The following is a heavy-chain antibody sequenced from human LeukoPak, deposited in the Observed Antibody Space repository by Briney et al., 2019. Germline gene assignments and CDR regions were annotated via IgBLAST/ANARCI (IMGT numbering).Heavy chain of an antibody. Sequence: GESLKISCKGSGYSFTSYWIGWLRQMPGKGLEWMGIIYPGDSDTRYSPSFQGQVTISADKSISTAYLQWSSLKASDTAMYYCARRSYCSSTSCYSSYYYFYGMDVWGKGTTVTVSS. D-gene: IGHD2-2*01. V-gene: IGHV5-51*01. CDR2: IYPGDSDT. CDR3: ARRSYCSSTSCYSSYYYFYGMDV. CDR1: GYSFTSYW. J-gene: IGHJ6*04.